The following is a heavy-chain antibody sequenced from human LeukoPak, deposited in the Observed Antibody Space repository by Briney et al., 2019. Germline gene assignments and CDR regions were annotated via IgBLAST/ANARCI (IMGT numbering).Heavy chain of an antibody. D-gene: IGHD1-26*01. Sequence: KAGGSLRLSCAASGFTFSDYYMSWIRQAPGKGLEWVSYISSGGSTTYYAGSVKGRFTVSRDNAKNSLYLQMNSLRAEDTAVYYCARDHMGYDYWGQGTLVTVSS. CDR3: ARDHMGYDY. V-gene: IGHV3-11*04. J-gene: IGHJ4*02. CDR2: ISSGGSTT. CDR1: GFTFSDYY.